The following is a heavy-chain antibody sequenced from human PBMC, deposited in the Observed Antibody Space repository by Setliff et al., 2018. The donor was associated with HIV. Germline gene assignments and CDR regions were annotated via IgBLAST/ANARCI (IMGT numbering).Heavy chain of an antibody. CDR2: IIPIFGTA. V-gene: IGHV1-69*05. Sequence: GASVKVSCKASGGTFSSYTINWVRQAPGQGLEWMGGIIPIFGTANYAQKFQGRVTITTDESTSTAYMELSSLRSEDTALYYCARTREMVRGVITPAFDYWGRGTLVTV. D-gene: IGHD3-10*01. J-gene: IGHJ4*02. CDR1: GGTFSSYT. CDR3: ARTREMVRGVITPAFDY.